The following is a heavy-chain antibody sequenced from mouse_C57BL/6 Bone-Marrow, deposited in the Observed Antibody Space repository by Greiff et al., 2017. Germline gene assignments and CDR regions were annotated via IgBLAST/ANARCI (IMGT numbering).Heavy chain of an antibody. V-gene: IGHV5-17*01. CDR1: GFTFSDYG. CDR2: ISSGSSTI. D-gene: IGHD2-5*01. J-gene: IGHJ2*01. Sequence: VQLQQSGGGLVKPGGSLKLSCAASGFTFSDYGMHWVRQAPEKGLEWVAYISSGSSTIYYADTVKGRFTISRDNAKNTLFLQMTSLRSEDTAMYYCARSKRYFDYWGQGTTLTVSS. CDR3: ARSKRYFDY.